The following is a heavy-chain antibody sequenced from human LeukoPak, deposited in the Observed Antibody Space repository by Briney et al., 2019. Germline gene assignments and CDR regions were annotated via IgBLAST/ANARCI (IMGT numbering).Heavy chain of an antibody. CDR1: GFTFSSYE. CDR2: ISSSGSTI. CDR3: ARGRSSGWYPFDY. D-gene: IGHD6-19*01. V-gene: IGHV3-48*03. J-gene: IGHJ4*02. Sequence: GGSLRLSCAASGFTFSSYEMNWVRQAPGKGLEWVSYISSSGSTIYYADSVKGRFTISRDNAKNSLYLQMNSLRAEDTAVYYCARGRSSGWYPFDYWGQGTLVTVSS.